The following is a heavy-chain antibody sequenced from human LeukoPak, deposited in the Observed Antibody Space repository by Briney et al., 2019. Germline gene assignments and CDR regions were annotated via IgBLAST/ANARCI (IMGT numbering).Heavy chain of an antibody. D-gene: IGHD6-6*01. Sequence: GASVKVSCKASGYTFTSYGIGWVRQAPGQGLEWMGWISAYNGNTNYAQKLQGRVTMTTDTSTSTAYMELRSLRSDDTAVYYCARDRRSARPSQNFDYWGQGTLVTVSS. J-gene: IGHJ4*02. CDR2: ISAYNGNT. V-gene: IGHV1-18*01. CDR3: ARDRRSARPSQNFDY. CDR1: GYTFTSYG.